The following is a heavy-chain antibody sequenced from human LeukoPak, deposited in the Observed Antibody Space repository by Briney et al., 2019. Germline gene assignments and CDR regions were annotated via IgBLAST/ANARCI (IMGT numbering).Heavy chain of an antibody. CDR2: IKQDGSEK. D-gene: IGHD4-17*01. V-gene: IGHV3-7*01. J-gene: IGHJ3*02. CDR1: GFTFSSYA. CDR3: ARDYGDSGSIDAFDI. Sequence: GGSLRLSCAASGFTFSSYAMSWVRQAPGKGLEWVANIKQDGSEKYYVDSVKGRFTISRDNAKNSLYLQMNSLRAEDTAVYYCARDYGDSGSIDAFDIWGQGTMVTVSS.